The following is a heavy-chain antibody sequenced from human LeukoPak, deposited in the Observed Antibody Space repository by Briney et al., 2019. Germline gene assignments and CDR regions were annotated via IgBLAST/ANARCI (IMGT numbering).Heavy chain of an antibody. CDR2: ISYDGSNK. J-gene: IGHJ4*02. CDR1: GFTFSSYA. CDR3: ATAHIVVVPAATTVY. D-gene: IGHD2-2*01. V-gene: IGHV3-30-3*01. Sequence: PGGSLRLSCAASGFTFSSYAMHWVRQAPGKGLEWGAVISYDGSNKYYADSVKGRFTISRDNSKNTLYLQMNSLRAEDTAVYYCATAHIVVVPAATTVYWGQGTLVTVSS.